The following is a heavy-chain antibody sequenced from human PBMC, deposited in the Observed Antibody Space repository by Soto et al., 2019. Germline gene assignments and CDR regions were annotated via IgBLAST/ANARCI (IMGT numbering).Heavy chain of an antibody. J-gene: IGHJ3*01. CDR2: INHSGST. Sequence: QVQLQQWGAGLLKPSETLSLTCAVYGGSFSGYYWSWIRQHPGKGLEWIGEINHSGSTNYNPSLKSRVTISVDTSKNQFSLKLSSVTAADTAVYYCRYYDSSGYYGNDAFDLWGQGTMVTVSS. CDR3: RYYDSSGYYGNDAFDL. CDR1: GGSFSGYY. D-gene: IGHD3-22*01. V-gene: IGHV4-34*01.